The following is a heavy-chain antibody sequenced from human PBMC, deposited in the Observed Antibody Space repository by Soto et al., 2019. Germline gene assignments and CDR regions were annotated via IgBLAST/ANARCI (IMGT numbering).Heavy chain of an antibody. CDR3: ATTGHDFWSGCYLDY. CDR2: FDPEDGET. Sequence: ASVKVSCKVSGYTLTELSMHWVRQAPGKGLEWMGGFDPEDGETIYAQKFQGRVSMTEDTSTDTAYMELSSLRSEDTAVYYCATTGHDFWSGCYLDYWGQGSLVTVS. CDR1: GYTLTELS. V-gene: IGHV1-24*01. D-gene: IGHD3-3*01. J-gene: IGHJ4*02.